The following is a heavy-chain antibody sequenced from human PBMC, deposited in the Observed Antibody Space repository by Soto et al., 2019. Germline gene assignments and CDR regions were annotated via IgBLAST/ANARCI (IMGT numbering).Heavy chain of an antibody. CDR3: ARYLETGDAFDI. CDR1: GGSISSGGYY. Sequence: TLSLTCTVSGGSISSGGYYWSWIRQHPGKGLEWIWYIYYSGSTYYNPSLKSRVTISVDTSKNQFSLKLSSVTAADTAVYYCARYLETGDAFDIWGQGTVVTVSS. D-gene: IGHD1-1*01. V-gene: IGHV4-31*03. J-gene: IGHJ3*02. CDR2: IYYSGST.